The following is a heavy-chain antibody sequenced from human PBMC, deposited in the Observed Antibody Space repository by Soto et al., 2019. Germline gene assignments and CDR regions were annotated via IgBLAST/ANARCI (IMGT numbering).Heavy chain of an antibody. CDR3: ARDLGIGSSGPFDY. D-gene: IGHD6-13*01. CDR1: GDSITDYY. J-gene: IGHJ4*02. Sequence: SETLSLTCTVSGDSITDYYWSWIRQAPGKGLEWIGFIYHSGNTNYKSSLKGRVTMSMDASKSQFFLKLTSVTAADTAVYYCARDLGIGSSGPFDYWGQGALVTVSS. CDR2: IYHSGNT. V-gene: IGHV4-59*01.